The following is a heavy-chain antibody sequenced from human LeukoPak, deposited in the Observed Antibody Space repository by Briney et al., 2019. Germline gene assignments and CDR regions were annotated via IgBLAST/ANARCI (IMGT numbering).Heavy chain of an antibody. Sequence: SETLSLTCTVSGGSISSGSYYWSWIRQPAGKGLEWIGRIYTSGSTNYNPSLKSRVTISVDTSKNQFSLKLSSVTAADTAVYYCARDAVTYYYDSSGYFTYFDYWGQGTLVTVSS. J-gene: IGHJ4*02. D-gene: IGHD3-22*01. CDR2: IYTSGST. CDR3: ARDAVTYYYDSSGYFTYFDY. V-gene: IGHV4-61*02. CDR1: GGSISSGSYY.